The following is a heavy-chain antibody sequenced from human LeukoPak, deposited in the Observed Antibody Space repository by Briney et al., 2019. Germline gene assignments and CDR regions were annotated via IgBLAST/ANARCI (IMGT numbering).Heavy chain of an antibody. Sequence: GESLKISCKGSGYSFTSYWIGLVRRMPGKGLEGMGIVYPGDSDTRYSPSFQGQVTISADKSISTAYLQWSSLKASDTAMYYCARRGYDYVWGSYQFDYWGQGTLVTVSS. CDR3: ARRGYDYVWGSYQFDY. V-gene: IGHV5-51*01. CDR2: VYPGDSDT. J-gene: IGHJ4*02. CDR1: GYSFTSYW. D-gene: IGHD3-16*02.